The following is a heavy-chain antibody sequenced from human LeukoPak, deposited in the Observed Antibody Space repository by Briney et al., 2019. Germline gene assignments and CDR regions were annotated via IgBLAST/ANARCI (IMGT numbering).Heavy chain of an antibody. V-gene: IGHV3-48*04. Sequence: PGGSLRLSCAASGFTFSSYSMNWVRQAPGKGLEWVSYISSSSSTIYYADSVKGRFTISRDNAKNSLYLQMNSLRAEDTAVYYCARVLLWAADDYDYWGQGTLVTVSS. CDR2: ISSSSSTI. J-gene: IGHJ4*02. D-gene: IGHD1-26*01. CDR1: GFTFSSYS. CDR3: ARVLLWAADDYDY.